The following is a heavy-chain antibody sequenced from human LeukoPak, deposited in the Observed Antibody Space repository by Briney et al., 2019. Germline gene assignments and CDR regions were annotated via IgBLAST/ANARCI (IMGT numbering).Heavy chain of an antibody. D-gene: IGHD4-23*01. J-gene: IGHJ3*02. CDR1: GFTFSSYA. Sequence: GRSLRLSCAASGFTFSSYAMSWVRQAPGKGLEWVSAISGSGGSTYYADSVKGRFTISRDNSKNTLYLQMNSLRAEDTAVYYCAKDREVVTPMAADAFDIWGQGTMVTVSS. CDR2: ISGSGGST. V-gene: IGHV3-23*01. CDR3: AKDREVVTPMAADAFDI.